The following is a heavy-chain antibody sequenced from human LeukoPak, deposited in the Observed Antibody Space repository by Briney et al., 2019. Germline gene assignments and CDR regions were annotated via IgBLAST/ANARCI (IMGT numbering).Heavy chain of an antibody. CDR3: ARVKDDSSGYSHDAFDI. V-gene: IGHV4-59*01. D-gene: IGHD3-22*01. Sequence: SETLSLTCTVSGGSISSYYWSWILQPPGKGLEWIGYIYYSGSTNYNPSLKSRVTISVDTSKNQFSLKLSSVTAADTAVYYCARVKDDSSGYSHDAFDIWGQGTMVTVSS. J-gene: IGHJ3*02. CDR1: GGSISSYY. CDR2: IYYSGST.